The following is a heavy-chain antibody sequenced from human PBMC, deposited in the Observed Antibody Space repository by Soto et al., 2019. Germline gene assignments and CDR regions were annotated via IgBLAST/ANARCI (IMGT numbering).Heavy chain of an antibody. J-gene: IGHJ6*02. V-gene: IGHV3-23*01. CDR1: GFTFSSYA. D-gene: IGHD2-2*01. CDR3: AKSIVVVPAAFYYYYGMDV. Sequence: EVQLLESGGGLVQPGGSPRLSCAASGFTFSSYAMSWVRQAPGKGLEWVSAISGSGGSTYYADSVKGRFTISRDNSKNTLYLQMNSLRAEDTAVYYCAKSIVVVPAAFYYYYGMDVWGQGTTVTVSS. CDR2: ISGSGGST.